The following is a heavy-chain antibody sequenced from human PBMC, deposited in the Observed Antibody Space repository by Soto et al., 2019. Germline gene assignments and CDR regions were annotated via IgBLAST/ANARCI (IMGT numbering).Heavy chain of an antibody. CDR1: GYDFTHYW. D-gene: IGHD3-3*01. Sequence: GESLKISCKGSGYDFTHYWIVWVRQTPGKGLEWMGVIYPGDSDTKYSPSFQGQVTISADKSIDTAYLQRSSLKASDTAIYYCARAVGYSDASDFYSLVHWGQGTLVTVSS. J-gene: IGHJ4*02. CDR3: ARAVGYSDASDFYSLVH. CDR2: IYPGDSDT. V-gene: IGHV5-51*01.